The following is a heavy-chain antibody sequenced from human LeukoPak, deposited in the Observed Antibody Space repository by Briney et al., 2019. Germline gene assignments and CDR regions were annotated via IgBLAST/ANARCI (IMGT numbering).Heavy chain of an antibody. CDR1: GFTFTISA. CDR3: ARGGGIYGDYLLDY. CDR2: IVVGSGNT. Sequence: ASVTVSCKASGFTFTISAVQWVRQARGQRLEWIGWIVVGSGNTNYAQKFQERVTITRDMSTSTAYMELSSLRSEDTAVYYCARGGGIYGDYLLDYWGQGTLVTVSS. V-gene: IGHV1-58*01. J-gene: IGHJ4*02. D-gene: IGHD4-17*01.